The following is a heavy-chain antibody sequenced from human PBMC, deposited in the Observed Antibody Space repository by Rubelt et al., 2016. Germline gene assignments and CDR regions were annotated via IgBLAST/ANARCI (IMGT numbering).Heavy chain of an antibody. J-gene: IGHJ4*02. V-gene: IGHV3-72*01. CDR2: TRNKANSYTT. D-gene: IGHD2-21*02. CDR3: ARVDRNCGGDCWFDY. CDR1: GFTFSDHY. Sequence: GGGLVQPGGSLRLSCAASGFTFSDHYMDWVRQAPGKGLEWVGRTRNKANSYTTEYAASVKGRFTISRDDSKNSLYLQMNSLKTEDTAVYYCARVDRNCGGDCWFDYWGQGTLVTVSS.